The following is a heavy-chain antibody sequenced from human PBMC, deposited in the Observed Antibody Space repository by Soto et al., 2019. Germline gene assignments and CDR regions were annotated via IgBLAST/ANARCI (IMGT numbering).Heavy chain of an antibody. D-gene: IGHD5-12*01. V-gene: IGHV3-30-3*01. Sequence: GGSLRLSCAASGFTFSSYAMHWVRQAPGKGLEWVAVISYDGSNKYYADSVKGRFTISRDNSKNTLYLQMNSLRAEDTAVYYCAREPEDIVATIGGSLDYWGQGTLVTVSS. CDR3: AREPEDIVATIGGSLDY. J-gene: IGHJ4*02. CDR2: ISYDGSNK. CDR1: GFTFSSYA.